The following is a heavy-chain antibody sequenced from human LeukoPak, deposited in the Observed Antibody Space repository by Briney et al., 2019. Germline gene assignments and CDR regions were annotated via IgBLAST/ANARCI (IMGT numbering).Heavy chain of an antibody. CDR1: GGSISSFY. D-gene: IGHD1-26*01. Sequence: SETLSLTCTVSGGSISSFYWCWIRQPPGRGLEWIGYIYYSGSTNYNPSLKSRVTISLDTSKNQSSLKLSSVTAADTAVYYCARDGGGGAAGYWGQGTLVTVSS. V-gene: IGHV4-59*01. CDR2: IYYSGST. J-gene: IGHJ4*02. CDR3: ARDGGGGAAGY.